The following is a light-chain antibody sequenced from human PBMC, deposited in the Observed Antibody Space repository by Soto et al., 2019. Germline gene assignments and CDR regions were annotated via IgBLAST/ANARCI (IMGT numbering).Light chain of an antibody. Sequence: EIVLTQSPGTLSLSPGERATLSCRASQSVSSSQLAWYQQKPGQAPRLLIYDTSSRATGIPDRFSGSGSGTDFTLTFSRLEPEDFAMYFCQYYDSSPTWTFGQGTKVDIK. CDR1: QSVSSSQ. CDR2: DTS. J-gene: IGKJ1*01. CDR3: QYYDSSPTWT. V-gene: IGKV3-20*01.